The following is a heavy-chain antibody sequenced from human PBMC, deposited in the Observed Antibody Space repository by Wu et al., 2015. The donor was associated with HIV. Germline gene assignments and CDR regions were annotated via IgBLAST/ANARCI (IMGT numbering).Heavy chain of an antibody. J-gene: IGHJ6*03. D-gene: IGHD6-6*01. Sequence: QVQLVQSGAEVKKPGSSVKVSCKTSGDTFKYYAMNWVRQAPGQGLEWMGRIIPMLGIANYAQIFKGRFTITADRFTNTAYMELSSLRSDDTAVYYCARSHTSSSFYFYYMDVWGGGTTVTVSS. CDR3: ARSHTSSSFYFYYMDV. CDR2: IIPMLGIA. CDR1: GDTFKYYA. V-gene: IGHV1-69*04.